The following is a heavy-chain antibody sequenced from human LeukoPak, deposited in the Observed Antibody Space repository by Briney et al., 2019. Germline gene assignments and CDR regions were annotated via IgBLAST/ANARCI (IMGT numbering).Heavy chain of an antibody. CDR1: GYTFIGYY. Sequence: ASVTVSCKASGYTFIGYYMHWVRQAPGQGLEWMGWIDPNSGGTNYAQKFQGRVTMTRDTSISTAYMELSRLRSDDTAVYYCASLIRGREYSNSEVDYWGQGTLVTVPS. J-gene: IGHJ4*02. CDR2: IDPNSGGT. CDR3: ASLIRGREYSNSEVDY. D-gene: IGHD6-6*01. V-gene: IGHV1-2*02.